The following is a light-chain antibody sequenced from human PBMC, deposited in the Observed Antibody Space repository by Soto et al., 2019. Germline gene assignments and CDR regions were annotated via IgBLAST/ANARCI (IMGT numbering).Light chain of an antibody. CDR3: QQCNNWPYT. Sequence: EVVMTQSPATMSVSPGESETRSCRASQSVSSNLVWYQQKPGQTPRLLIYDASTRATGITGRFSGSGSGTEFTLIISSLQSEDFALYYCQQCNNWPYTFGHVNKLELK. CDR1: QSVSSN. V-gene: IGKV3-15*01. J-gene: IGKJ2*01. CDR2: DAS.